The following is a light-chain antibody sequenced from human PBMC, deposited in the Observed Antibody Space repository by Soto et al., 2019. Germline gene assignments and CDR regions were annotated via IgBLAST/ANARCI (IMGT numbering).Light chain of an antibody. CDR2: EVS. V-gene: IGLV2-23*02. Sequence: QSVLTQPASVSGSPGQSITISCTGTSSDVGSYNLVSWYQQHPGKAPKLMIYEVSKRPSGVSNRCSGSKSGNTASLTIFGLQAEDEADYYCCSYAGSSTPLIFGTGTKVTV. J-gene: IGLJ1*01. CDR3: CSYAGSSTPLI. CDR1: SSDVGSYNL.